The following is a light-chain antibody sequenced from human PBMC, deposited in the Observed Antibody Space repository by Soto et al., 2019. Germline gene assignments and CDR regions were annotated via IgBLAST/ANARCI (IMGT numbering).Light chain of an antibody. CDR2: DNN. V-gene: IGLV1-51*01. Sequence: QSVLTQPPSVSAAGGQKVTISCSGSSSNIGNNYVSWYQQLPGTAPKLLIYDNNKRPSGIPDRFSGSKSGTSATLGITGLQTGDEADYYCRTWDSSLSAVVFGGGTKVTVL. CDR3: RTWDSSLSAVV. CDR1: SSNIGNNY. J-gene: IGLJ2*01.